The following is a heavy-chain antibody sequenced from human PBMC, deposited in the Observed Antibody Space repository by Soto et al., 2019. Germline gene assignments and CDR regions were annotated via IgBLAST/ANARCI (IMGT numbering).Heavy chain of an antibody. D-gene: IGHD3-3*01. CDR3: ARGPTRITIFGVVDKFDY. CDR2: ISGSGGST. Sequence: GGSLRLSCAASGFTFSSYAMSWVRQAPGKGLEWVSAISGSGGSTYYADSVKGRFTISRDNSKNTLYLQMNSLRAEDTAVYYCARGPTRITIFGVVDKFDYWGQGTLVTVSS. CDR1: GFTFSSYA. V-gene: IGHV3-23*01. J-gene: IGHJ4*02.